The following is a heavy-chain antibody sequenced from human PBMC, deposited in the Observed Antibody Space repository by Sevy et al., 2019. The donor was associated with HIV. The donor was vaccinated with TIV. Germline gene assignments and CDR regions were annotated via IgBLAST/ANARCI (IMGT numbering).Heavy chain of an antibody. J-gene: IGHJ4*02. V-gene: IGHV3-30*02. CDR2: VRFDGSDK. CDR3: AKGSETPDY. CDR1: GFTFRNYG. Sequence: GGSLRLSCAASGFTFRNYGMHWVRQAPGKGLEWVAFVRFDGSDKYYMDSVRVRFTISRDDSKNTLYLQMNSLKTEDTAVYYCAKGSETPDYWGQGTLVTVSS.